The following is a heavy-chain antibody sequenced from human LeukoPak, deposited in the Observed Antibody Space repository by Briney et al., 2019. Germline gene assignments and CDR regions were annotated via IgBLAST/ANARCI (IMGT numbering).Heavy chain of an antibody. Sequence: ASVKVSCKASGYTFTSYAISWVRQAPGQGLEWMGGIIPIFGTTNYAQKFQGRVTITADESTSTAYMELRSLRSEDSAVYYGAGAPPPNYYDSSGPLYWGQGTLVTVSS. CDR2: IIPIFGTT. D-gene: IGHD3-22*01. CDR3: AGAPPPNYYDSSGPLY. CDR1: GYTFTSYA. J-gene: IGHJ4*02. V-gene: IGHV1-69*13.